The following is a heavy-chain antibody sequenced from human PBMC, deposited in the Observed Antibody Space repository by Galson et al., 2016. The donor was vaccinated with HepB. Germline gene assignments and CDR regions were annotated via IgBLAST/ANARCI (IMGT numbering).Heavy chain of an antibody. CDR2: IIPILGIA. J-gene: IGHJ4*02. V-gene: IGHV1-69*04. Sequence: SVKVSCKASGVTFSSYAISWVRQAPGQGLEWMGRIIPILGIANYAQKFQGRVTITADKSTSTAYMELSSLRSEDTAVYYCARQKAVFALYYFDYWGQGTLVTVSS. CDR1: GVTFSSYA. CDR3: ARQKAVFALYYFDY.